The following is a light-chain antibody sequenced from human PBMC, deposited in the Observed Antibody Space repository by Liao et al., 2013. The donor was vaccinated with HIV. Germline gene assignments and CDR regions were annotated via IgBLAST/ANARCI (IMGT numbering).Light chain of an antibody. V-gene: IGLV3-21*01. CDR3: QVWDISEDHPRV. Sequence: SYELTQPSSLSVAPGKTARMTCGGNSIGSKSVHWYQQKPGQAPVLVIYYDSDRPSGIPERFSGSNSVNTATLTISRVEAGDEADYYCQVWDISEDHPRVFGGGTKLTVL. CDR1: SIGSKS. J-gene: IGLJ3*02. CDR2: YDS.